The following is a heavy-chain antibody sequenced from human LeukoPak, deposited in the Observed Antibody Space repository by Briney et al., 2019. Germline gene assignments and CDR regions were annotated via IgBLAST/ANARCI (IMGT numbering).Heavy chain of an antibody. Sequence: SSETLSLTCTVSGGSISSGGYYWSWIRQHPGKGLEWIGYIYYSGSTYYNPSLKSRVTISVDTSKNQFSLKLSSVTAADTAVYYCARDLDNYDILGSAFDIWGQGTMVTVSS. CDR2: IYYSGST. CDR3: ARDLDNYDILGSAFDI. D-gene: IGHD3-9*01. CDR1: GGSISSGGYY. V-gene: IGHV4-31*03. J-gene: IGHJ3*02.